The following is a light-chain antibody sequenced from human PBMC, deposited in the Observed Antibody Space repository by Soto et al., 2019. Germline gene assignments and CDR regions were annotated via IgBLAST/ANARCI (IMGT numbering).Light chain of an antibody. J-gene: IGLJ3*02. CDR1: SSDVGGYNY. CDR2: EVS. CDR3: SSYTSSSTRV. Sequence: QSALTQPASVSGSPGQAITISCTGTSSDVGGYNYVSWYQQHPGKAPKLMIYEVSNRPAGVSNLFSGSQSGNTASLTISGLQAEDEADYYCSSYTSSSTRVFGGGTKLTVL. V-gene: IGLV2-14*01.